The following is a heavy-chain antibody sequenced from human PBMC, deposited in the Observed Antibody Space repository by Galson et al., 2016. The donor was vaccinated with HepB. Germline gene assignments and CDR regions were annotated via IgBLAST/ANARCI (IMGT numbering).Heavy chain of an antibody. D-gene: IGHD5-12*01. Sequence: TLSLTCSVSGGSISGAGYNWNWIRQHPGKGLEWLGYISYSGTTAYSPSLMGRVSISVDTAQTQFSLNLNSVTAADTALYYCARETPRVATPGSPTYYALDVWGQGTAVTVS. CDR3: ARETPRVATPGSPTYYALDV. CDR2: ISYSGTT. J-gene: IGHJ6*02. CDR1: GGSISGAGYN. V-gene: IGHV4-31*03.